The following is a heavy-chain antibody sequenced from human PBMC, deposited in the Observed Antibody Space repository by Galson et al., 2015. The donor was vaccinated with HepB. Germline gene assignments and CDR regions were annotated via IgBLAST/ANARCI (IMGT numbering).Heavy chain of an antibody. D-gene: IGHD3-10*01. CDR3: ARDGRLWFGERLYYYYGMDV. V-gene: IGHV1-69*13. CDR2: IIPIFGTA. CDR1: GGTFSSYA. Sequence: SVKVSCKASGGTFSSYAISWVRQAPGQGLEWMGGIIPIFGTANYAQKFQGRVTITADESTSTAYMELSSLRSEDTAVYYCARDGRLWFGERLYYYYGMDVWGQGTTVTVSS. J-gene: IGHJ6*02.